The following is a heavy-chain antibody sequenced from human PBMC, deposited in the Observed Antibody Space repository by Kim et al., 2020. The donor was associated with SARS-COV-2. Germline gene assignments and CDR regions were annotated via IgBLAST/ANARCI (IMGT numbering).Heavy chain of an antibody. D-gene: IGHD2-8*01. CDR2: IYPGDSDT. Sequence: GESLKISCKGSGYSFTSYWIGWVRQMPGKGLEWMGIIYPGDSDTRYSPSFQGQVTISADKSISTAYLQWSSLKASDTAMYYCASALMGSQPYDAFDIWGQGTMVTVSS. J-gene: IGHJ3*02. CDR1: GYSFTSYW. V-gene: IGHV5-51*01. CDR3: ASALMGSQPYDAFDI.